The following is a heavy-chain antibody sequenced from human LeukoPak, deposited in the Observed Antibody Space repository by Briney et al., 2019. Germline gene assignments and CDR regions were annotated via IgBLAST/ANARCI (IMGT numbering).Heavy chain of an antibody. CDR3: AKRGRMVRGVIITEFDY. J-gene: IGHJ4*02. CDR2: ISYDGSNK. Sequence: GGSLRLSCAASGFTFSSYGMHWVRQAPGKGLEWVAVISYDGSNKYYADSVKGRFTISRDNSKNTLYLQMNSLRAEDTAVYYCAKRGRMVRGVIITEFDYWGQGTLVTVSS. D-gene: IGHD3-10*01. CDR1: GFTFSSYG. V-gene: IGHV3-30*18.